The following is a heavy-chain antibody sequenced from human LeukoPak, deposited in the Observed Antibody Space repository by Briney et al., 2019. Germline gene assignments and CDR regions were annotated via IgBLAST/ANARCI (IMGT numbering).Heavy chain of an antibody. J-gene: IGHJ4*02. CDR2: INTCNGNT. D-gene: IGHD6-6*01. CDR1: GYTFTSYG. V-gene: IGHV1-18*01. Sequence: ASVKVSCKASGYTFTSYGISWVRQAPGQGLEWMGWINTCNGNTNYAQKLQGRVTMTTDTSTSTAYMELRSLRSDDTAVYYCARYIAGRRYFDYWGQGTLVTVSS. CDR3: ARYIAGRRYFDY.